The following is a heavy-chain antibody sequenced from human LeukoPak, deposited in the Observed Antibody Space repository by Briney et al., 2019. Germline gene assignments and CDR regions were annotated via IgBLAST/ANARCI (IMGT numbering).Heavy chain of an antibody. V-gene: IGHV3-53*01. Sequence: GGSLRPSCAVSGFTVSSNYMSWVRQAPGKGLEWVSVIYSGGSTYYADSVKGRFTISRDNAKNTLYLQMNSLRVEDTAVYYCARGFRGYDPFDYWGQGTLVTVSS. CDR3: ARGFRGYDPFDY. D-gene: IGHD5-12*01. CDR2: IYSGGST. J-gene: IGHJ4*02. CDR1: GFTVSSNY.